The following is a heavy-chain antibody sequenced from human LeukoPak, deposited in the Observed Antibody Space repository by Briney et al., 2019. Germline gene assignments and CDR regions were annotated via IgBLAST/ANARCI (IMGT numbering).Heavy chain of an antibody. CDR1: GGSISSGDYY. CDR2: IYYSGST. D-gene: IGHD2-21*02. CDR3: AWRVVTGYNWFDP. Sequence: SQTLSLTCTVSGGSISSGDYYWSWIPQPPRKGLERNGYIYYSGSTYYNPSLKSRVTISVDTSKNQFSLKLCSVTAADTAGYYFAWRVVTGYNWFDPWGQGTLVTVSS. V-gene: IGHV4-30-4*01. J-gene: IGHJ5*02.